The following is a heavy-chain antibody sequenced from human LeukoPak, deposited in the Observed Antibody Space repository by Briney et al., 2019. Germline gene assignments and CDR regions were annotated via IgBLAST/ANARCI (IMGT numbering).Heavy chain of an antibody. Sequence: PSETLSLTCTVSGGSISSGGYYWSWIRQPPGKGLEWIGYIYHSGSTYYNPSLKSRVTISVDRSKNQFSLKLSSVTAADTAVYYCARVSPSGYLRDAFDIWGQGTMVTVSS. CDR2: IYHSGST. CDR3: ARVSPSGYLRDAFDI. V-gene: IGHV4-30-2*01. D-gene: IGHD3-3*01. CDR1: GGSISSGGYY. J-gene: IGHJ3*02.